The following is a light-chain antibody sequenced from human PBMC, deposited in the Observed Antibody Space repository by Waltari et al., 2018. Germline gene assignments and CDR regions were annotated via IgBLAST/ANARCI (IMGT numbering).Light chain of an antibody. CDR2: GAS. CDR3: QQYNNWRT. J-gene: IGKJ2*01. V-gene: IGKV3-15*01. Sequence: EVLMTQSPPTLSVSPGERATLSCRASQSIARNLAWYPPKPGQAPRLLTYGASPRATDVPDRFSGRGSWTEFTLTISSLQSEDFAVYYCQQYNNWRTFGQGTKLEIK. CDR1: QSIARN.